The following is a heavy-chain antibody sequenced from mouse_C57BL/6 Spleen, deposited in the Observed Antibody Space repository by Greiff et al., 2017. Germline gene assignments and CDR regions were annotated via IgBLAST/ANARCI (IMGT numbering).Heavy chain of an antibody. CDR2: INPGSGGT. Sequence: QVQLKESGAELVRPGTSVKVSCKASGYAFTNYLIEWVKQRPGQGLEWIGVINPGSGGTNYNEKFKGKATLTADKSSSTAYIQLSSLTSEDSAVYFCARWLLGYWGQGTTLTVSS. CDR3: ARWLLGY. CDR1: GYAFTNYL. V-gene: IGHV1-54*01. D-gene: IGHD2-3*01. J-gene: IGHJ2*01.